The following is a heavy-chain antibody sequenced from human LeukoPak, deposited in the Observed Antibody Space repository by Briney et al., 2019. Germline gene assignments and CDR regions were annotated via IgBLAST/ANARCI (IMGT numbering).Heavy chain of an antibody. CDR1: GGSISSYY. Sequence: SETLSLTCTVSGGSISSYYWTWIRQPPGKGLEWIGYIYYSGSTNYNPSLKSRVTISVDTSKNQFFLKLSSVTAADTAVYYCARQDVATSHDAFDTWGQGTMVTVSS. V-gene: IGHV4-59*08. J-gene: IGHJ3*02. CDR3: ARQDVATSHDAFDT. CDR2: IYYSGST. D-gene: IGHD5-12*01.